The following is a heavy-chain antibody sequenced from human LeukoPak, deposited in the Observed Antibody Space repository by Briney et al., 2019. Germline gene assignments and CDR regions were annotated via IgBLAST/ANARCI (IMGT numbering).Heavy chain of an antibody. CDR1: GFTFSGYW. J-gene: IGHJ4*02. V-gene: IGHV3-74*01. CDR3: ARDRGEAAGAYFDY. D-gene: IGHD6-13*01. CDR2: IKSDGSST. Sequence: GGPLRLSCAASGFTFSGYWMHWVRQAPGKGLVWVSRIKSDGSSTNYADSVKGRFTVSRDNGKNTLYLQMNSLRAEDTAVYYCARDRGEAAGAYFDYWGQGTLVTVSS.